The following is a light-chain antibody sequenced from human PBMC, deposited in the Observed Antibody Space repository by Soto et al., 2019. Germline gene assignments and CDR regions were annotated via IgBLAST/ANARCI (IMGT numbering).Light chain of an antibody. CDR2: DAS. V-gene: IGKV1-13*02. CDR1: QGISSA. J-gene: IGKJ5*01. CDR3: QQLNSYPFT. Sequence: AMYLTQSPSSLSASVGDRVTITCRASQGISSALAWYQHKPGRPPRVLIYDASSLQSGVPSRFSGSESGTECTLTISSLQPEDSATYYCQQLNSYPFTFGQGTRLEIK.